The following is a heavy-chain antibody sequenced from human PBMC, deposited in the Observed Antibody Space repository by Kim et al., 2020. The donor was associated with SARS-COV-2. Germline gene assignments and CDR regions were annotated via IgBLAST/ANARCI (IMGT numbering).Heavy chain of an antibody. CDR1: GFSLYYYG. V-gene: IGHV3-23*01. D-gene: IGHD1-26*01. CDR3: VKEQREGPGYLDY. J-gene: IGHJ4*02. CDR2: IIGNAGRT. Sequence: GGSLRLSCATSGFSLYYYGVNWVRQAPGKGLEWVSSIIGNAGRTYYADSVKGRFTISRDTANNMVYMEMNSLRADDTALYYCVKEQREGPGYLDYWGQGNRLTVSS.